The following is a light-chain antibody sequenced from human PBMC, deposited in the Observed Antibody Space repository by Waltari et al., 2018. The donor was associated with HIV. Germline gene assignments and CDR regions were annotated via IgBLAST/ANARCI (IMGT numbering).Light chain of an antibody. CDR1: SPNIGASHE. Sequence: STLTQPPSVSGAPGQWVTITCTVSSPNIGASHEVQWFQKSPGTAAKLLINNENDRHSGVPDRFSGSMSGTSASLAITGLQAEDESDYYCQSYDNSLNGWVFGGGTKLTVL. V-gene: IGLV1-40*01. CDR3: QSYDNSLNGWV. J-gene: IGLJ3*02. CDR2: NEN.